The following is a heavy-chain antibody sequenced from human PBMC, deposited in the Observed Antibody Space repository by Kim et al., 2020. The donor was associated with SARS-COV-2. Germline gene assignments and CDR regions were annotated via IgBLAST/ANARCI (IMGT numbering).Heavy chain of an antibody. Sequence: GGSLRLSCAASGFTFSSYGMHWVRQAPGKGLEWVAVISYDGSNKYYADSVKGRFTISRDNSKNTLYLQMNSLRAEDTAVYYCARVRYYYDSSGYSYGMDV. CDR2: ISYDGSNK. V-gene: IGHV3-33*05. CDR3: ARVRYYYDSSGYSYGMDV. J-gene: IGHJ6*01. CDR1: GFTFSSYG. D-gene: IGHD3-22*01.